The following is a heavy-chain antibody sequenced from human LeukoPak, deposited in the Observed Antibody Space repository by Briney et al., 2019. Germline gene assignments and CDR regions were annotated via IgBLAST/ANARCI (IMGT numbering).Heavy chain of an antibody. CDR2: MSYDGSNK. CDR3: AKDGSHSHGMDV. CDR1: GFTFSSYG. V-gene: IGHV3-30*18. D-gene: IGHD2-2*03. Sequence: PGRSLRLSCAASGFTFSSYGMHWVRQAPGKGLEWVAVMSYDGSNKYYADSVKGRFTISRDNSKNTLYLQMNSLRAEDTAVYYCAKDGSHSHGMDVWGQGTTVTVSS. J-gene: IGHJ6*02.